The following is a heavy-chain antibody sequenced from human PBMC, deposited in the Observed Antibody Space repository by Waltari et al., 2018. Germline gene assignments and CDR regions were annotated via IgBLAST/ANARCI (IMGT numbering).Heavy chain of an antibody. D-gene: IGHD3-3*01. CDR3: ARVAPAWWSGYYFDY. V-gene: IGHV1-69*01. Sequence: VQLVQSGAEVKKPGSSVKVSCKASGGTFSSYAISWVRQAPGQGLEWMGGIIPICVTANDAQKFQGRVTITADESTSTAYMELSSLRSEDTAVYYCARVAPAWWSGYYFDYWGQGTLVTVSS. CDR2: IIPICVTA. J-gene: IGHJ4*02. CDR1: GGTFSSYA.